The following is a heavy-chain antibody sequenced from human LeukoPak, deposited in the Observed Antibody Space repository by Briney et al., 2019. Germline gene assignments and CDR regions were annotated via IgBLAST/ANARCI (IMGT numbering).Heavy chain of an antibody. Sequence: GGSLRLSCAASGFPFSTHSLKWVRQAPGKGLGWVAVIWYDGSNKYYADSVKGRFTISRDNSKNTLYLQMNSLRAEDTAVYYCARDGSPVTLTGCFDYWGQGTLVTVSS. V-gene: IGHV3-33*08. CDR2: IWYDGSNK. CDR3: ARDGSPVTLTGCFDY. CDR1: GFPFSTHS. D-gene: IGHD1-14*01. J-gene: IGHJ4*02.